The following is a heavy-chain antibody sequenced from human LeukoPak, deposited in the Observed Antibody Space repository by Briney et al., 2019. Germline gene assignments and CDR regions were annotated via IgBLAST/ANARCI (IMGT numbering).Heavy chain of an antibody. J-gene: IGHJ5*02. CDR3: ARRGDNWFDP. CDR2: IFPGGSDT. CDR1: GYSFTNYW. D-gene: IGHD2-15*01. V-gene: IGHV5-51*01. Sequence: GESLKISCKGSGYSFTNYWIGWVRLMPGKGLGWMGIIFPGGSDTRYSPSFQGQVTISADKSISTAYLQWSSLKASDTAIYYCARRGDNWFDPWGQGTLVTVSS.